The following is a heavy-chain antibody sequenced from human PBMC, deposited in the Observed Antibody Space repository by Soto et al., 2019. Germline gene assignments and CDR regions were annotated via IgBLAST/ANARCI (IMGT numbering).Heavy chain of an antibody. V-gene: IGHV3-23*01. J-gene: IGHJ4*02. Sequence: QPGGSLRLSCAASGFTFSTYGMSWVRQAPGKGLEWVSGLTSSGDSTYYANSVKGRFTISRDNSKNTLFLQMNSLRAEDTAVYYCACYPRAGEQLVLGFDCWGQGTLVTVSS. D-gene: IGHD6-6*01. CDR3: ACYPRAGEQLVLGFDC. CDR1: GFTFSTYG. CDR2: LTSSGDST.